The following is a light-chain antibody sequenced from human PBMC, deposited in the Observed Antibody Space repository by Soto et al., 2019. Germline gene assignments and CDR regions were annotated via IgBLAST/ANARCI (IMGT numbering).Light chain of an antibody. CDR1: SSDVGSYNL. CDR3: CSYAGSSTLV. V-gene: IGLV2-23*02. J-gene: IGLJ2*01. Sequence: QSALTQPASVSGSPGQSITISCTGTSSDVGSYNLVSWYQQHPGKAPKLMIYEVSKRPSGVSNRFSGYKSGNTGSLTISGLQAEDEGDYYCCSYAGSSTLVFGGGTKLTVL. CDR2: EVS.